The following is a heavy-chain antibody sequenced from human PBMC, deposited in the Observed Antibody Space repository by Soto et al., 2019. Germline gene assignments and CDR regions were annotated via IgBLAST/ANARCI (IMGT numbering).Heavy chain of an antibody. CDR1: GGSFRGYY. D-gene: IGHD6-13*01. CDR3: AVIAAAGYQA. CDR2: INHSGST. V-gene: IGHV4-34*01. J-gene: IGHJ5*02. Sequence: SQTMSLTWAVYGGSFRGYYWSRIRQPPGKGLEWIGEINHSGSTNYNPSLKSRVTISVDTSKNQFSLKLSSVTAADTAVYYRAVIAAAGYQAWGQRTLVTVSS.